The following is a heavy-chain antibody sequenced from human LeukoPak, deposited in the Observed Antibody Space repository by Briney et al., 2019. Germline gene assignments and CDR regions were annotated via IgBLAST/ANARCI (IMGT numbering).Heavy chain of an antibody. V-gene: IGHV1-2*02. CDR3: ARHTTIFGVAIIDI. CDR1: GYTFTDYY. J-gene: IGHJ3*02. D-gene: IGHD3-3*01. Sequence: GASVKVSCKASGYTFTDYYMHWLRQAPEQGLEWMGWMHPNSGGTNYAQKFQGRVTMTRDTSISTAYMDLSSLRSDDTAVYYCARHTTIFGVAIIDIWGQGTMVTVSS. CDR2: MHPNSGGT.